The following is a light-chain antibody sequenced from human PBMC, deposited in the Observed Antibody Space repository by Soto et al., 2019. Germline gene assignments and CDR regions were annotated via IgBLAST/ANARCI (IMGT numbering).Light chain of an antibody. J-gene: IGKJ5*01. CDR2: DAS. Sequence: DIQLTQSPSYLSASVGDRVTITCRASQGISSSLAWYQQKPGKAPNLLIYDASNLEAGVPSRFRGSGSGTDFTFTISRLQPEDIATYYCQQYENLPTFGQGTRPEIK. CDR3: QQYENLPT. CDR1: QGISSS. V-gene: IGKV1-33*01.